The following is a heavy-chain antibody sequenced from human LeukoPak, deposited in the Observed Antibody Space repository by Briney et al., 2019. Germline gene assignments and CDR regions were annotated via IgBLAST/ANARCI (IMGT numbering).Heavy chain of an antibody. CDR2: ISYDGSNK. CDR1: GFTFSHYA. J-gene: IGHJ4*02. D-gene: IGHD5-12*01. Sequence: GRSLRLSCAASGFTFSHYAIHWVRQAPGKGLEWVAVISYDGSNKYYAASVKGRITVSRDNSRNTLYLQMNSLGAEDTAVYYCARDLSPLGYSGFDYWGQGALVTVSS. CDR3: ARDLSPLGYSGFDY. V-gene: IGHV3-30*04.